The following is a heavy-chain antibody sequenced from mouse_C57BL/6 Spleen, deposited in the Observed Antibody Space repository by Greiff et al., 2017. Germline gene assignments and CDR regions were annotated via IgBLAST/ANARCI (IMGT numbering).Heavy chain of an antibody. V-gene: IGHV1-80*01. CDR3: ARGIRGWYFDV. Sequence: QVQLQQSGAELVKPGASVKISYKASGYAFSSYWMNWVKQRPGKGLEWIGQIYPGDGDINYNGKFKGKATLTADKSSSTAYMQLSSLTSEDSAVYFCARGIRGWYFDVWGTGTTVTVSS. CDR1: GYAFSSYW. CDR2: IYPGDGDI. J-gene: IGHJ1*03.